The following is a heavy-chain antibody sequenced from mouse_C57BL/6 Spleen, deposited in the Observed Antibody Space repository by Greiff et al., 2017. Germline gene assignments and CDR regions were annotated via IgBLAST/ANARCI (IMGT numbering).Heavy chain of an antibody. V-gene: IGHV1-42*01. CDR1: GYSFTGYY. Sequence: EVQLQQSGPELVKPGASVKISCKASGYSFTGYYMNWVKQSPEKSLEWIGEINPSTGGTTYNQKFKAKATLTVDKSSSTAYMQLKSLTSEDSAVXYCASGQATDYAMDYWGQGTSVTVSS. D-gene: IGHD3-2*02. J-gene: IGHJ4*01. CDR3: ASGQATDYAMDY. CDR2: INPSTGGT.